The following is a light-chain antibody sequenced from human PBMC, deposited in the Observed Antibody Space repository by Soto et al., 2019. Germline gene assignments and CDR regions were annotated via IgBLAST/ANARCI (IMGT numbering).Light chain of an antibody. CDR1: SSNLGSNS. V-gene: IGLV1-44*01. CDR3: AAWDDSLNGYV. Sequence: QSVLTQPPSASWTPGQRVTISCSGSSSNLGSNSVSWYQQLPGTAPKLLIYSNNQRPSGVPDRFSGSKSGTSASLAISGLQSGDEADYYCAAWDDSLNGYVFGTGTKV. CDR2: SNN. J-gene: IGLJ1*01.